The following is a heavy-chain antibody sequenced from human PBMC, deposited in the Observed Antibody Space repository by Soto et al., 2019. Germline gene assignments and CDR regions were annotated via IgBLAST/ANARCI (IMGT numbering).Heavy chain of an antibody. V-gene: IGHV3-74*01. Sequence: GGSLRLSCAASGFTFSNSWMHWARQVSGKGLEWVSRINADGTSTSYADSVKGRFTISRGNAKNTLYLHVNSLRAEDTAVYYCVKVLARGVGVPRFYFDSWGQGALVTVSS. J-gene: IGHJ4*02. CDR2: INADGTST. CDR1: GFTFSNSW. D-gene: IGHD2-2*01. CDR3: VKVLARGVGVPRFYFDS.